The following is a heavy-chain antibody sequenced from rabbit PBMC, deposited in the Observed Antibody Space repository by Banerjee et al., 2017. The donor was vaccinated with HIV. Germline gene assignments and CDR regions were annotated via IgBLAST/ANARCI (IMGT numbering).Heavy chain of an antibody. CDR2: INTSTGNT. CDR1: AFSFSNKYV. Sequence: QSLEESGGDLVKPGASLTLTCTASAFSFSNKYVMCWVRQAPGKGLEWIACINTSTGNTVYANWAKGRFTISKTSSTTVTLQMTSLTAADTATYFCARWRSSDFYGDLWGPGTLVTVS. D-gene: IGHD1-1*01. CDR3: ARWRSSDFYGDL. J-gene: IGHJ4*01. V-gene: IGHV1S40*01.